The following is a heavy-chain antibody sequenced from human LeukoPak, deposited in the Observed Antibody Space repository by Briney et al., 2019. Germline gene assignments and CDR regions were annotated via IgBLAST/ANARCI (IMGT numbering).Heavy chain of an antibody. V-gene: IGHV4-38-2*01. Sequence: SSETLSLTCSVSHYSISSDCFWGWIRQPPGQGLEWIGSLHHSGSTYYNPSLKSRVTISVDTSKNQFSLKVSSVTAADTAVYYCARLSGYDWESFYDYWGQGTLVTVSS. J-gene: IGHJ4*02. CDR3: ARLSGYDWESFYDY. CDR1: HYSISSDCF. D-gene: IGHD5-12*01. CDR2: LHHSGST.